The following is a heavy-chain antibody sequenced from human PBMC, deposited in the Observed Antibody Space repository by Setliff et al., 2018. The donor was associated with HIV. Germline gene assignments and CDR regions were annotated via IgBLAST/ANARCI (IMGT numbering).Heavy chain of an antibody. D-gene: IGHD3-3*01. CDR3: ARGIENFWSGYIR. CDR2: IYTSGST. V-gene: IGHV4-61*09. J-gene: IGHJ4*02. CDR1: GGSISSGSYY. Sequence: PSETLSLTCTVSGGSISSGSYYWSWIRQPAGKGLEWIGHIYTSGSTNYNPSLKSRVTISVDTSKNQFALKLSSVTAADTAVYYCARGIENFWSGYIRWGQGTLVTVSS.